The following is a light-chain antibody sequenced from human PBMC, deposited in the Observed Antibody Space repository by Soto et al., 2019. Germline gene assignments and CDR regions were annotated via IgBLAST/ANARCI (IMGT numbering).Light chain of an antibody. CDR3: QQYGSSLWT. CDR2: GAS. CDR1: QSVSSSY. V-gene: IGKV3-20*01. J-gene: IGKJ1*01. Sequence: EIVMTQSPVTLSVSPGERATLSCRASQSVSSSYLAWYQHKPGQAPRLLIYGASRRATGIPDRFSGSGSGTDFTLTISRLEPEDFAVYYCQQYGSSLWTFGQGTKVDIK.